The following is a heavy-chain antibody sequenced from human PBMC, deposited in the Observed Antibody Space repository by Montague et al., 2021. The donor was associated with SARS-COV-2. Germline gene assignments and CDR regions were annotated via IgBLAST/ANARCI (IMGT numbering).Heavy chain of an antibody. J-gene: IGHJ3*02. CDR3: AGLSHKMPEAAFDI. V-gene: IGHV4-59*08. Sequence: SETLSLTCTVSGGSISSYYWSWIRQPPGKGLEWIGYIYYSGSTNYNPSLKSRVTISVDTSKNQFSLKLSSVTAADTAVYYCAGLSHKMPEAAFDIWGQGTMVTVSS. D-gene: IGHD2-2*01. CDR1: GGSISSYY. CDR2: IYYSGST.